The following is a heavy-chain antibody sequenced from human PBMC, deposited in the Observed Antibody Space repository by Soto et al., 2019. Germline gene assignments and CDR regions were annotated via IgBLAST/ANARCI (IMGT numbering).Heavy chain of an antibody. D-gene: IGHD3-9*01. Sequence: GASVKVSCKASGYTFTSYYMHWVRQATGQGLERMRIINTSGGSTSYAQKFQGRVTMTRDTTTSTGYMELSSLRSEDTALYYCAIMGPSGYDILTGSYYYYYGMDVLGQVTTVTVSS. J-gene: IGHJ6*02. CDR2: INTSGGST. V-gene: IGHV1-46*01. CDR1: GYTFTSYY. CDR3: AIMGPSGYDILTGSYYYYYGMDV.